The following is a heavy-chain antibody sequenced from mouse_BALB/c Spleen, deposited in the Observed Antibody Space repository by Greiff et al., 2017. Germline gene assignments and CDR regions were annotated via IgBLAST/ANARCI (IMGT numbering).Heavy chain of an antibody. D-gene: IGHD1-1*01. CDR2: ISSGGSYT. J-gene: IGHJ4*01. Sequence: EVKLVESGGDLVKPGGSLKLSCAASGFTFSSYGMSWVRQTPDKRLEWVATISSGGSYTYYPDSVKGRFTISRDNAKNTLYLQMSSLKSEDTAMYYCARHGTTDYYAMDYWGQGTSVTVSS. CDR1: GFTFSSYG. V-gene: IGHV5-6*01. CDR3: ARHGTTDYYAMDY.